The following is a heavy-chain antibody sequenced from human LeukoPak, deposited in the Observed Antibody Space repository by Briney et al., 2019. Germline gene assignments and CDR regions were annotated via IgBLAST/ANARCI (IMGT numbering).Heavy chain of an antibody. CDR1: GYTFTGYY. CDR2: INPNSGGT. D-gene: IGHD3-16*02. V-gene: IGHV1-2*02. J-gene: IGHJ4*02. Sequence: GASVKASCKASGYTFTGYYMHWVRQAPGQGLEWMGWINPNSGGTNYAQKFQGRVAMTRDTSISTAYMELSRLRSDDTAVYYCARVARSDYVWGSYRSWLLDYWGQGTLVTVSS. CDR3: ARVARSDYVWGSYRSWLLDY.